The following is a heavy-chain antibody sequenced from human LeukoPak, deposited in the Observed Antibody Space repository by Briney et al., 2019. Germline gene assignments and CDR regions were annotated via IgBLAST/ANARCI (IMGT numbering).Heavy chain of an antibody. J-gene: IGHJ3*01. CDR2: ISYDGGNK. CDR1: GFTFSTFA. D-gene: IGHD3-16*01. CDR3: ARDQGEHAFDV. V-gene: IGHV3-30-3*01. Sequence: PGRSLRLSCAASGFTFSTFAMHWVRQAPGKGLEWVAVISYDGGNKYYADSVKGRFTISRDNSKNTLYLQMNSLRPEDTAVYYCARDQGEHAFDVWGQGTMVTVSS.